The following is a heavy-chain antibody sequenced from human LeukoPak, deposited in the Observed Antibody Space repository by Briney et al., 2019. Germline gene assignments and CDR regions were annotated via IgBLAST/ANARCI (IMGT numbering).Heavy chain of an antibody. CDR3: ARDLNYYDSSGYGH. D-gene: IGHD3-22*01. Sequence: GGSLRLSCAASGFTFSTDYMSWVRQAPGKGLEWVSVIYSGGSPYYADSVKGRFAISRDNSKNTLYLQMNSLRAEDTAVYYCARDLNYYDSSGYGHWGQGTLVTVSS. CDR2: IYSGGSP. V-gene: IGHV3-53*01. J-gene: IGHJ4*02. CDR1: GFTFSTDY.